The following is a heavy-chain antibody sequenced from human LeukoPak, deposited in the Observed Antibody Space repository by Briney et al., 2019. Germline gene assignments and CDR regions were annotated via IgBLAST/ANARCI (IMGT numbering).Heavy chain of an antibody. Sequence: PGRSLRLSCAASGFTFTDYGIHWLRQAPGKGLEWVAVISYDGGNKNYADSVKGRFTISRDNSKHTLYLQMDSLRVDDTALYSCTTFNMWGLGTMVTVSS. CDR1: GFTFTDYG. V-gene: IGHV3-30*03. CDR3: TTFNM. CDR2: ISYDGGNK. J-gene: IGHJ3*02.